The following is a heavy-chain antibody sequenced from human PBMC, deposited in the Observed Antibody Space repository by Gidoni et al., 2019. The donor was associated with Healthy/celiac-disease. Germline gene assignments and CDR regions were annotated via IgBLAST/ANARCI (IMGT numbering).Heavy chain of an antibody. CDR2: ISAYNGNT. Sequence: QVQLVQSGAEVKKPGASVTVSCKASGYTFPSYGISWVRKAPGQGLEWMGWISAYNGNTKYAQKFQGRVTMTTDTSTNTAYMELRSLRSDDTAVYYCARNTGVAAIFDLWGRGTLVTVSS. J-gene: IGHJ2*01. CDR1: GYTFPSYG. CDR3: ARNTGVAAIFDL. V-gene: IGHV1-18*04. D-gene: IGHD6-13*01.